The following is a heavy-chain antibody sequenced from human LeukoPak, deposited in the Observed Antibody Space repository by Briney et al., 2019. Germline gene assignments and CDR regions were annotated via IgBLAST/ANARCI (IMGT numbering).Heavy chain of an antibody. Sequence: SETLSLTCAVYGGSFSGYYWSWIRQPPGEGLEWIGEINHSGSTNYNPSLKSRVTISVDTSKNQFSLKLSSVTAADTAVYYCARRRGYSYGPHDYWGQGTLVTVSS. D-gene: IGHD5-18*01. J-gene: IGHJ4*02. V-gene: IGHV4-34*01. CDR1: GGSFSGYY. CDR3: ARRRGYSYGPHDY. CDR2: INHSGST.